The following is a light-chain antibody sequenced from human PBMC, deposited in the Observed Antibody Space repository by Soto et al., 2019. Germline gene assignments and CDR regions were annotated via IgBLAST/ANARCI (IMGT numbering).Light chain of an antibody. CDR2: DVN. V-gene: IGLV2-14*03. J-gene: IGLJ1*01. CDR1: SSDIGSFTF. Sequence: QSALTPPASVSGSPGQSITISCTGTSSDIGSFTFGSWYQQHPGKVPKLMIFDVNRRPSGVSDRFSGSKSGNTASLTISGLQAEDEGDYYCSSYTSSSTHVFGIGTKLTVL. CDR3: SSYTSSSTHV.